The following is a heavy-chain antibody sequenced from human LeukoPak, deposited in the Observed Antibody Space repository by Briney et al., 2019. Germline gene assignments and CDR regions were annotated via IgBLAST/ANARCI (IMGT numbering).Heavy chain of an antibody. CDR2: IKQDGSEK. J-gene: IGHJ4*02. CDR3: ARDNYSGGGY. V-gene: IGHV3-7*04. CDR1: GSTFSSYL. D-gene: IGHD2-21*01. Sequence: GGSLRLSCAASGSTFSSYLMNWVRQAPGKGLEWVANIKQDGSEKYYVDSVKGRFTISRDNAKNSLYLQMNSLRAEDTAVYYCARDNYSGGGYWGQGTLVTVSS.